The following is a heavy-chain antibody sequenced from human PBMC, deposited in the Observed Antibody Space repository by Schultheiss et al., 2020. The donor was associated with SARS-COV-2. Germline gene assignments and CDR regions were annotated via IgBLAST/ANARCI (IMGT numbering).Heavy chain of an antibody. Sequence: ASVKVSCKASGGTFSSYTISWVRQATGQGLEWMGWISAYNGNTNYAHKVQDRVTMTTDTSTKTAYMELRSLRSDDTAVYYCAREGGKTGINYYYGMDVWGQGTTVTVSS. CDR1: GGTFSSYT. J-gene: IGHJ6*02. CDR2: ISAYNGNT. CDR3: AREGGKTGINYYYGMDV. V-gene: IGHV1-18*01. D-gene: IGHD1-1*01.